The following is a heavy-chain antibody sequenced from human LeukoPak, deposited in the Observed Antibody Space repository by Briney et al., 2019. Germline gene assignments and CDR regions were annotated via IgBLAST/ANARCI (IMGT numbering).Heavy chain of an antibody. J-gene: IGHJ6*03. CDR2: ISTSNIYI. CDR3: ARETAKTGTYYMDV. Sequence: GGSLRLSCAASGFTFSSYNMNWVRQAPGKGLEWVSSISTSNIYIYYADSVKGRFTISRDNANNSLYLQMNSLRAEDTAVYYCARETAKTGTYYMDVWGKGTTVTVSS. CDR1: GFTFSSYN. V-gene: IGHV3-21*01. D-gene: IGHD1-7*01.